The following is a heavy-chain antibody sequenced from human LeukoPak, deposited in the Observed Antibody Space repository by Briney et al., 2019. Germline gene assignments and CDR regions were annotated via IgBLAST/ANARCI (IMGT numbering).Heavy chain of an antibody. J-gene: IGHJ4*02. CDR3: AKNLNPFDY. CDR2: ISGSGGST. Sequence: PGGSLRLSCAASGFTVSSNYMSWVRQAPGKGLEWVSGISGSGGSTYYADSVKGRFTISRDNSKNTLYLQMNSLRAEDTAVYYCAKNLNPFDYWGQGTLVTVSS. V-gene: IGHV3-23*01. CDR1: GFTVSSNY.